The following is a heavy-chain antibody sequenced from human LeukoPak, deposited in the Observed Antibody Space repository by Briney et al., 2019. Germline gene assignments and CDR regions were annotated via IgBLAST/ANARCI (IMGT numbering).Heavy chain of an antibody. J-gene: IGHJ4*02. D-gene: IGHD3-10*02. CDR2: LRYDASDN. CDR3: ATTRFNTACSYYFHY. CDR1: GFTFSSYG. V-gene: IGHV3-30*02. Sequence: GGSLRLSCAASGFTFSSYGMHWVRQAPGKGLEWVAFLRYDASDNYYADSVKGRFTISRDNSKNTLYLQMNSLRAEDTAVYYCATTRFNTACSYYFHYWGQGTLVTVSS.